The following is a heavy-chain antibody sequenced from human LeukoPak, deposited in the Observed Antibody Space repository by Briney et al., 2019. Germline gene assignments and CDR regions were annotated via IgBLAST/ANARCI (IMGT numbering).Heavy chain of an antibody. J-gene: IGHJ4*02. CDR2: TRNKANSYTT. D-gene: IGHD1-26*01. CDR3: ARNRIVGATNFYDY. V-gene: IGHV3-72*01. CDR1: GFTFSDHY. Sequence: SGGSLRLSCAVSGFTFSDHYMDWVRQAPGKGLEWVGRTRNKANSYTTEYAASVKGRFHISRDDSKNSLYLQMNSLKTEDTAVYYCARNRIVGATNFYDYWGQGPLVTVSS.